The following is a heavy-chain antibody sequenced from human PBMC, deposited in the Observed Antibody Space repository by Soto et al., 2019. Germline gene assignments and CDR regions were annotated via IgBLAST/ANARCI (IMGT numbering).Heavy chain of an antibody. CDR2: IYYSGST. V-gene: IGHV4-31*03. Sequence: PSETLSLTCTVSGGSISSGGYYWSWIRQHPGKGQKWIGYIYYSGSTYYNPSLKSRVTISVDTSKNQFSLKLSSLTAADTAVFYCARENPSVRGSWLHYMDVWGKGTTVTVSS. CDR1: GGSISSGGYY. J-gene: IGHJ6*03. CDR3: ARENPSVRGSWLHYMDV. D-gene: IGHD5-18*01.